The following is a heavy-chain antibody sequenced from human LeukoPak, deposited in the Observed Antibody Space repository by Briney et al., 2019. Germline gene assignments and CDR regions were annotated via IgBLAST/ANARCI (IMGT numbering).Heavy chain of an antibody. CDR1: GGSISSSSYY. J-gene: IGHJ3*02. V-gene: IGHV4-39*01. CDR3: ARWRYCINTSCSKQVDDAFDI. D-gene: IGHD2-2*01. Sequence: PSETLSLTCTVSGGSISSSSYYWGWIRQPPGKGLEWIGSIYYSGSTYYNPSLKSRVTISVDTSKNQFSLKLSSVTAADTAVYYCARWRYCINTSCSKQVDDAFDIWGQGTMVTVSS. CDR2: IYYSGST.